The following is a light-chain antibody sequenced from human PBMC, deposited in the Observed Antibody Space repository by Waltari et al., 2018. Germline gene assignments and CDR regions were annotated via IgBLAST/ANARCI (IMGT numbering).Light chain of an antibody. J-gene: IGLJ2*01. CDR2: EDK. Sequence: FLLTQPHSVSGSPGETVTISCTRTSGSIAGHYVPWYQRRPGSAPIAVIYEDKIRPSGVPDRFSGSIDRSSNSASLTISGLRPEDEADYFCQSYDITNVIFGGGTKVNVL. V-gene: IGLV6-57*03. CDR3: QSYDITNVI. CDR1: SGSIAGHY.